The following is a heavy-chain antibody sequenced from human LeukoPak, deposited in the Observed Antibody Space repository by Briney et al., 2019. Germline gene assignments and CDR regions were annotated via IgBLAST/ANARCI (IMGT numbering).Heavy chain of an antibody. V-gene: IGHV3-30*18. CDR2: ISYDGSNK. Sequence: TGRSLRLSCAASGFTFSSYGMHWVRQAPGKGLEWVSAISYDGSNKYYADSVKGRFTISRDNSKNTMYLQMNSLRAEVTCVYYCAKGSDYPDNWGQGTLVTVPS. J-gene: IGHJ4*02. CDR3: AKGSDYPDN. CDR1: GFTFSSYG.